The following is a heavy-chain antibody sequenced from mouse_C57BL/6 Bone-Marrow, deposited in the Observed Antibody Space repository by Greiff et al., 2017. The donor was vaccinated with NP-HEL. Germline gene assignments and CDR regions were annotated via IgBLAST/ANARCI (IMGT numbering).Heavy chain of an antibody. CDR3: ARRYYGNLWFAY. V-gene: IGHV5-6*01. CDR2: ISSGGSYT. D-gene: IGHD2-1*01. CDR1: GFTFSSYG. J-gene: IGHJ3*01. Sequence: EVQRVESGGDLVKPGGSLKLSCAASGFTFSSYGMSWVRQTPDKRLEWVATISSGGSYTYYPDSVKGRFTISRDNAKNTLYLQMSSLKSEDTAMYYCARRYYGNLWFAYWGQGTLVTVSA.